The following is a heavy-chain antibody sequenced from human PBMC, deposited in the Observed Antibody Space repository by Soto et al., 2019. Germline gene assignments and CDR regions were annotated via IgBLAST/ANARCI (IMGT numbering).Heavy chain of an antibody. CDR1: GGSFSGYY. Sequence: QVQLQQWGAGLLKPSETLSLTCAVYGGSFSGYYWTWIRQPPGKGLEWVGEIGHSGSATYSPSLKRRVTISVDTSNNQFSRRLSSVTAADTAVYYCARGGNCIVSSCPLGSHYGMDVWGQGTTVTVSS. CDR3: ARGGNCIVSSCPLGSHYGMDV. D-gene: IGHD2-15*01. CDR2: IGHSGSA. J-gene: IGHJ6*02. V-gene: IGHV4-34*01.